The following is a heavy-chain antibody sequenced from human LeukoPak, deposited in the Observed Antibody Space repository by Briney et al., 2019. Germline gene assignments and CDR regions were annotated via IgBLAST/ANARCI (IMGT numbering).Heavy chain of an antibody. D-gene: IGHD3-9*01. CDR2: ISWDDDK. Sequence: SGPTLVKPTQTLTLTCTFSGFSLSTRGVGVGWIRQPPGKALEWLALISWDDDKRYSPSLKRRPPITKDTSKNQFVLTTTNMDPVDTATYYCAHLLYYDILRGFDYWGQGTLVTVSP. V-gene: IGHV2-5*02. CDR1: GFSLSTRGVG. J-gene: IGHJ4*02. CDR3: AHLLYYDILRGFDY.